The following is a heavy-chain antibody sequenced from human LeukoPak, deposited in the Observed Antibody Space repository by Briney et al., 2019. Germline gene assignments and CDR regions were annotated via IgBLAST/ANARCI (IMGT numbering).Heavy chain of an antibody. D-gene: IGHD3-22*01. V-gene: IGHV3-48*04. CDR1: GFTFSSYS. CDR3: ARVYYYDSSGIDAFDI. J-gene: IGHJ3*02. Sequence: PGGSLRLSCAASGFTFSSYSMNWVRQAPGKGLEWVSYISSSGSTICYADSVKGRFTISRDNAKNSLYLQMNSLRAEDTAVYYCARVYYYDSSGIDAFDIWGQGTMVTVSS. CDR2: ISSSGSTI.